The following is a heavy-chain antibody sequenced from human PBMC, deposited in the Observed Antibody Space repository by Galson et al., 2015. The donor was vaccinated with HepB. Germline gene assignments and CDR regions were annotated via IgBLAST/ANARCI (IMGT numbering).Heavy chain of an antibody. CDR2: ISSSSSTI. Sequence: SLRLSCAASGFTFSSYSMNWVRQAPGKGLEWVSYISSSSSTIYYADSVKGRFTISRDNAKNSLYLQMNSLRAEDTAVYYCARGTYSSSWYKDYGMDVWGQGTTVTVSS. V-gene: IGHV3-48*04. D-gene: IGHD6-13*01. J-gene: IGHJ6*02. CDR1: GFTFSSYS. CDR3: ARGTYSSSWYKDYGMDV.